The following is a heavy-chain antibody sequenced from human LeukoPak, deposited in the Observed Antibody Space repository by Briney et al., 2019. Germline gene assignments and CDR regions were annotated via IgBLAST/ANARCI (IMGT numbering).Heavy chain of an antibody. CDR2: IYYSGST. CDR3: AAQDVNWFDP. D-gene: IGHD2-15*01. Sequence: KSSQTLSLTGTVSGGSISSGGYYWSWIRQHPGKGLEWIGYIYYSGSTYYNPSLKSRVTISVDTSKNQFSLKLSSVTAADTAVYYCAAQDVNWFDPWGQGTLVTVSS. V-gene: IGHV4-31*03. CDR1: GGSISSGGYY. J-gene: IGHJ5*02.